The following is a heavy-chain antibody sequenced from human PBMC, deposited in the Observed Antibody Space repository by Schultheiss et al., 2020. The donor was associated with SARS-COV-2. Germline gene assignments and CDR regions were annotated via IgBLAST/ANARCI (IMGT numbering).Heavy chain of an antibody. CDR3: ARSNRAAAVNWFDP. D-gene: IGHD6-13*01. V-gene: IGHV4-31*03. CDR1: GGPISSGGYY. J-gene: IGHJ5*02. Sequence: SETLSLTCTVSGGPISSGGYYWSWIRQHPGKGLEWIGYIYYSGSTYYNPSLKSRVTISVDTSKNQFSLKLSSVTAADTAVYYCARSNRAAAVNWFDPWGQGTLVTVSS. CDR2: IYYSGST.